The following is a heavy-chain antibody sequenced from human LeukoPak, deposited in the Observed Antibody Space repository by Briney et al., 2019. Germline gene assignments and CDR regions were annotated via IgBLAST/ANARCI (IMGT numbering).Heavy chain of an antibody. D-gene: IGHD1-7*01. CDR1: GFTFSSYS. Sequence: WGSLRLSCTASGFTFSSYSMNWVRQAPGKGLEWVSSISSSSSYIYYADSVKGRFTISRDNAKNSLYLQMNSLRAEDTALYYCARVNWNYEYNWFDPWGQGTLVTVSS. V-gene: IGHV3-21*01. J-gene: IGHJ5*02. CDR3: ARVNWNYEYNWFDP. CDR2: ISSSSSYI.